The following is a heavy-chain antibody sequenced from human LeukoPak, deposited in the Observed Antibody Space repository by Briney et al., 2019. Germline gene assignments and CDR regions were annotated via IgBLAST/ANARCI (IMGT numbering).Heavy chain of an antibody. D-gene: IGHD4-17*01. CDR2: ISGSSSYI. CDR1: GFTFSTYN. Sequence: GGSLRLSCAASGFTFSTYNMNWVRQAPGKGLEWVSSISGSSSYIYYADSVKGRFSISRDNAKNSLYLQMNSLRAEDTAVYYCAKATNSYGDYPDYWGQGTLVTVSS. V-gene: IGHV3-21*01. CDR3: AKATNSYGDYPDY. J-gene: IGHJ4*02.